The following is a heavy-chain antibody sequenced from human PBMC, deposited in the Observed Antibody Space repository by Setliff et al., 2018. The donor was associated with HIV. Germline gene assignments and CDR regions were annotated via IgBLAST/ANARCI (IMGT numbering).Heavy chain of an antibody. CDR2: IYYSGSS. V-gene: IGHV4-59*03. Sequence: LSLTCTVSGGSISSYYWSWIRQPPGKGLEWIGYIYYSGSSNYNPSLKSRVTMSVDTSKDQFSLQLSSVTAADTAVYYCARGGNSGWYGEYFQHWGQGTLVTVSS. D-gene: IGHD6-19*01. J-gene: IGHJ1*01. CDR1: GGSISSYY. CDR3: ARGGNSGWYGEYFQH.